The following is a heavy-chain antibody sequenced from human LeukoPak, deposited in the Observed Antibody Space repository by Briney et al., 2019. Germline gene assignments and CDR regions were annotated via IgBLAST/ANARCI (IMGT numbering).Heavy chain of an antibody. D-gene: IGHD5-24*01. Sequence: GGSLRLSCAASGFTFSSYSMNWVRLAPGKGLEWVSSISSSSSYRYYADSAKGRFTISRDNAKNLLYLQMNSLRAEDTAVYYCARDADLGTTITGGFDIWGQGTMVTVSS. CDR1: GFTFSSYS. CDR2: ISSSSSYR. J-gene: IGHJ3*02. V-gene: IGHV3-21*06. CDR3: ARDADLGTTITGGFDI.